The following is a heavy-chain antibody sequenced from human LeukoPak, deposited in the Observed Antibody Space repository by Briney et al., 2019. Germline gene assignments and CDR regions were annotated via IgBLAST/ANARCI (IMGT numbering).Heavy chain of an antibody. CDR3: AREIFNGFDI. Sequence: PGRSLRLSCAASGFTFRSYGIHWVRQAPGKGLEWVAVISYDGSNKDYADSVKGRFTISRDNSKNTLYLQMNSLRAEDTAVYYCAREIFNGFDIWGQGTTVTVSS. J-gene: IGHJ3*02. CDR1: GFTFRSYG. V-gene: IGHV3-30-3*01. CDR2: ISYDGSNK.